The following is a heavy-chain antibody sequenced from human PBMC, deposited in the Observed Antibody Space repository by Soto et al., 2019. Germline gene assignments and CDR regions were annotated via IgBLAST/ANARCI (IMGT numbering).Heavy chain of an antibody. D-gene: IGHD6-13*01. V-gene: IGHV1-2*04. CDR3: ARDPAGPSMTAAAGWFDP. CDR1: GYTYTGNY. CDR2: IDPNSGGT. J-gene: IGHJ5*02. Sequence: SSKAPGYTYTGNYMHSVRQATGQGLEWMGWIDPNSGGTNYAQKFQGWVTMTRDTSISTAYMELSRLRSDDTAVYYCARDPAGPSMTAAAGWFDPWGQGTLVTVSS.